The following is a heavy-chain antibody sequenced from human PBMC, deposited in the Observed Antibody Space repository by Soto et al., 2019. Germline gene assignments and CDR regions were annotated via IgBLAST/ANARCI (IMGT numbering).Heavy chain of an antibody. CDR3: ATVPSGIRYSSGPLDAFDI. CDR1: GYTLTELS. CDR2: FDPEDGET. J-gene: IGHJ3*02. D-gene: IGHD6-19*01. V-gene: IGHV1-24*01. Sequence: ASVKVSCKVSGYTLTELSMHWVRQAPGKGLEWMGGFDPEDGETIYAQKFQGRVTMTEDTSTDTAYMELSSLRPEDTAVYYCATVPSGIRYSSGPLDAFDIWGQGTMVTVSS.